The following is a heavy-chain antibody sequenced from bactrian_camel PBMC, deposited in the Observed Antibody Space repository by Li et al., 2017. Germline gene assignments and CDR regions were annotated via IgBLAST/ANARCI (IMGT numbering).Heavy chain of an antibody. CDR2: IESDGST. Sequence: QLVESGGGSVQVGGSLRLSCVASGDTIGRYCMGWFRQIPDKEREAVAGIESDGSTSYADSVKGRFTISQDSAKNILYLQMRNLKPEDTAMYYCAARSVGWCPLFEHWLGKQAYTPGGYFANWGQGTQVTVS. V-gene: IGHV3S55*01. CDR3: AARSVGWCPLFEHWLGKQAYTPGGYFAN. CDR1: GDTIGRYC. J-gene: IGHJ6*01. D-gene: IGHD1*01.